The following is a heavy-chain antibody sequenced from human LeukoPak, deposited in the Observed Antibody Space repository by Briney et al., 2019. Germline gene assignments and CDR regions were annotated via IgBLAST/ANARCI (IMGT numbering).Heavy chain of an antibody. D-gene: IGHD5-12*01. V-gene: IGHV3-33*01. CDR1: GFTFSSYD. Sequence: GGSLRLSCAASGFTFSSYDMHWVRQAPGKGLEWVAVIWYDGSKEYYAGSVKGRFTISRDNSNNTLYLQMSGLRVDDTAVYYCARAPGGYSGYDPLDYWGQGTLVTVSS. J-gene: IGHJ4*02. CDR2: IWYDGSKE. CDR3: ARAPGGYSGYDPLDY.